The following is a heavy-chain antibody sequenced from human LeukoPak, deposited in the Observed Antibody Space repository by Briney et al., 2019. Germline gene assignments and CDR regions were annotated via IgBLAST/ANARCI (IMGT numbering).Heavy chain of an antibody. V-gene: IGHV3-7*01. Sequence: GGSLRLSCAASGFTFSSFWMSWVRQAPGKGLEWVANIKQDGSDKYFVDSVKGRFTISRDNAKNSLYLQMNGLRAEDTAVYYCARENDYVWGSYRLGPAAAFDYWGQGTLVTVSS. CDR1: GFTFSSFW. CDR3: ARENDYVWGSYRLGPAAAFDY. CDR2: IKQDGSDK. J-gene: IGHJ4*02. D-gene: IGHD3-16*02.